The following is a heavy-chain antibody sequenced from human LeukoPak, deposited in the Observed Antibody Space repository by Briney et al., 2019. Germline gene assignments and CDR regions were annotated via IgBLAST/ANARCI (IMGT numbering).Heavy chain of an antibody. CDR2: IWCDGSNK. J-gene: IGHJ4*02. CDR1: GFTFSDYG. CDR3: ARDLGITADGNYFDY. Sequence: GGSLRLSCAASGFTFSDYGMHWVRQAPGKGLEWVAVIWCDGSNKYYADSVEGRFTVSRDNSKYTVNLQMNSLRAEDTAVYYCARDLGITADGNYFDYWGQGTLVTVSS. D-gene: IGHD6-13*01. V-gene: IGHV3-33*01.